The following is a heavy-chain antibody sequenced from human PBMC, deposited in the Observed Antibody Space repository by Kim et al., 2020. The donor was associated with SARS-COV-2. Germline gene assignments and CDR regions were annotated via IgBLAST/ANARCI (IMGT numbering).Heavy chain of an antibody. CDR1: GGSMSTSSYY. J-gene: IGHJ4*01. CDR2: IYYSGST. V-gene: IGHV4-39*01. Sequence: SETLSLTCTASGGSMSTSSYYWGWIRQPPGKGLEWIGSIYYSGSTYYNPFLKRRVTISVDTSKNQFSLKLSSLTATDTAVYFCARHSYKTALLSHFEDWG. D-gene: IGHD3-10*01. CDR3: ARHSYKTALLSHFED.